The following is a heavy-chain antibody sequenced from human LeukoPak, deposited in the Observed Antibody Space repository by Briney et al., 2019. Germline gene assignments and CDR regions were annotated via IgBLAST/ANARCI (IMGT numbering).Heavy chain of an antibody. CDR3: ARAPSIAAAGFYYYYGMDV. D-gene: IGHD6-13*01. CDR2: ISSSSSYI. CDR1: VFTFSSYS. V-gene: IGHV3-21*01. J-gene: IGHJ6*02. Sequence: GGSLRLSCAASVFTFSSYSMNWVRQAPGKGLEWVSSISSSSSYIYYADSVKGRFTISRDNAKNSLYLQMNSLRAEDTAVYYCARAPSIAAAGFYYYYGMDVWGRGTTVTVSS.